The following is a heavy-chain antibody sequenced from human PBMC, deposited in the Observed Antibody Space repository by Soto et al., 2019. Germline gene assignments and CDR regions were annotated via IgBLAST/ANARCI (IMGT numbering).Heavy chain of an antibody. CDR2: IYHSGST. CDR1: GGSITNRDFY. Sequence: SETLSLTCTVSGGSITNRDFYWSWIRQPPGKGLEWIGCIYHSGSTYYNPSLKSRVTISVDTSKNQFSLSLRSVTAADTAVYYCASHRTFWPFDSWGQGTVVTVSS. CDR3: ASHRTFWPFDS. J-gene: IGHJ4*02. V-gene: IGHV4-39*01. D-gene: IGHD2-8*01.